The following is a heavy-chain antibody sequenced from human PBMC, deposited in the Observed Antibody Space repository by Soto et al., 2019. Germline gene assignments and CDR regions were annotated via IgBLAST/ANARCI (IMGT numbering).Heavy chain of an antibody. CDR1: GFTFSSYP. Sequence: HPGGSLRLSCVVSGFTFSSYPMNAVRQATGEGLDWVSTIRGSGGATYYADSVKGRFTISSDNSKNTLYLQMSSMIADDTAVAYCAKEHFIDSGPDYWRRGALVSVSS. J-gene: IGHJ4*02. CDR2: IRGSGGAT. CDR3: AKEHFIDSGPDY. V-gene: IGHV3-23*01. D-gene: IGHD5-12*01.